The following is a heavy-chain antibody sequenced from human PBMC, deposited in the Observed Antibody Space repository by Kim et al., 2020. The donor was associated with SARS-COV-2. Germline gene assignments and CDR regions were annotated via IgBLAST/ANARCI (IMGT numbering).Heavy chain of an antibody. CDR1: GGTFSSYA. V-gene: IGHV1-69*04. Sequence: SVKVSCKASGGTFSSYAISWVRQAPGQGLEWMGRIIPILGIANYAQKFQGRVTITADKSTSTAYMELSSLRSEDTAVYYCASGAIVVVVAATPEDYYYYGMDVWGQGTTVTVSS. J-gene: IGHJ6*02. D-gene: IGHD2-15*01. CDR3: ASGAIVVVVAATPEDYYYYGMDV. CDR2: IIPILGIA.